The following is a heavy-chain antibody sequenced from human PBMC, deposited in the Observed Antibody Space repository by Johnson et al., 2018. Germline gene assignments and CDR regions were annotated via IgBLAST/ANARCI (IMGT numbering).Heavy chain of an antibody. CDR3: GTTTTVAWVGVFQQ. CDR1: GDRVSSNSAA. Sequence: QVQLQQSGPGLVKPSQTLSLTCAISGDRVSSNSAAWNWIRQSPSRGLEWLGRTYYRSKWYYDYAVSLKSRITIIPDTSKNQFSLQLNSVTPEDTAVYYCGTTTTVAWVGVFQQWGQGTLVTVSS. J-gene: IGHJ1*01. CDR2: TYYRSKWYY. D-gene: IGHD4-23*01. V-gene: IGHV6-1*01.